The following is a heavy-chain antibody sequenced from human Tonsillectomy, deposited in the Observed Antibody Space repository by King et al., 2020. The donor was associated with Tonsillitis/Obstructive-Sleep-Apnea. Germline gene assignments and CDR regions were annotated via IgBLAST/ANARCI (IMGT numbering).Heavy chain of an antibody. J-gene: IGHJ6*03. CDR2: INHNADA. CDR3: ARGRKHIAPSYVAYKDV. Sequence: VQLQQWGAGLLEPSEPLSLTCAVYGGPFSGYSWSWIRQPPGKGLEWVGQINHNADADYNPSLMSRLTMSVDTSKNQFSLKLNSVTAADTAVYFCARGRKHIAPSYVAYKDVWGRGATVTVSS. V-gene: IGHV4-34*01. D-gene: IGHD1-14*01. CDR1: GGPFSGYS.